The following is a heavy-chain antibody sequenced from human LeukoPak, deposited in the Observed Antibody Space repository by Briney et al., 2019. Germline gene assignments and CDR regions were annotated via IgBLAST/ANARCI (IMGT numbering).Heavy chain of an antibody. CDR1: GDSVSSNSAA. CDR2: TYYRSKWYN. Sequence: SQTLSLTCAISGDSVSSNSAAWNWIRQSQSRGLEWLGRTYYRSKWYNDYAVSVKSRITINPDTSKNQFSLQLNSVTPEDTAVYYCARDSGSYGHNWFDPWGQGTLVTVSS. J-gene: IGHJ5*02. V-gene: IGHV6-1*01. D-gene: IGHD1-26*01. CDR3: ARDSGSYGHNWFDP.